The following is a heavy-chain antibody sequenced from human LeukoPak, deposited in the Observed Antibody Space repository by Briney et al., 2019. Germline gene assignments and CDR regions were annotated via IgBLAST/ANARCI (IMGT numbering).Heavy chain of an antibody. CDR1: GFTFSSYA. CDR3: ARGVSARLTVVPAAIGFLDY. V-gene: IGHV3-30-3*01. Sequence: GGSLRLSCAASGFTFSSYAMHWVRQAPGKGLEWVAVISYDGSNKYYADSVKGRFTISRDNSKNTLYLQMNSLRADDTAVYYCARGVSARLTVVPAAIGFLDYWGQGTLVTVSS. CDR2: ISYDGSNK. D-gene: IGHD2-2*02. J-gene: IGHJ4*02.